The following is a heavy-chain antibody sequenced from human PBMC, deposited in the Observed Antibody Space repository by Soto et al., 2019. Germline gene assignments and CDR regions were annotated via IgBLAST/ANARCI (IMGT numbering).Heavy chain of an antibody. D-gene: IGHD5-12*01. Sequence: ASVKVSCKASGYTFTSYGISWVRQAPGQGLEWMGWISAYNGNTNYAQKLQGRVTMTTDTSTSTAYMELRSLRPDDTAVYYCARDLGYSGYDYDGYFDYWGQGTLVTVSS. V-gene: IGHV1-18*04. CDR3: ARDLGYSGYDYDGYFDY. CDR1: GYTFTSYG. CDR2: ISAYNGNT. J-gene: IGHJ4*02.